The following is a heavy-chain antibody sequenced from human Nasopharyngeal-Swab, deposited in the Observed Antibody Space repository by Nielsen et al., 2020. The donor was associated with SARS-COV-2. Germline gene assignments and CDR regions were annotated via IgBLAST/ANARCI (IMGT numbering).Heavy chain of an antibody. CDR3: ATGDGSYNDY. CDR1: GGSISSGGYY. D-gene: IGHD5-24*01. CDR2: IYYSGST. J-gene: IGHJ4*02. V-gene: IGHV4-31*03. Sequence: SETLSLTCTVSGGSISSGGYYWSWIRQHPGKGLEWIGYIYYSGSTYYNPSLKSRLSISVDTSKNQISLQLSSVTAADTAVYYCATGDGSYNDYWGQGTLVTVSS.